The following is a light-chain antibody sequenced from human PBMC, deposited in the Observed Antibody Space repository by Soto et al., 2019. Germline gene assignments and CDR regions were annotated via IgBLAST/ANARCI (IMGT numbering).Light chain of an antibody. V-gene: IGKV1-5*01. J-gene: IGKJ1*01. Sequence: DIQMTQSPSTLSASVGDRVTITCRASESITIWLAWYQQKPGKAPKLLIYDASSLESGVPSRFSGSGSGTEFTLTISSLQPDDFATYYCQQYNSYSLTFGQGTKVDIK. CDR3: QQYNSYSLT. CDR2: DAS. CDR1: ESITIW.